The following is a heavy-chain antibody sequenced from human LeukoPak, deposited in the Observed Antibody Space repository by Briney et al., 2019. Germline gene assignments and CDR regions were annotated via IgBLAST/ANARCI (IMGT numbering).Heavy chain of an antibody. D-gene: IGHD3-9*01. J-gene: IGHJ4*02. V-gene: IGHV4-4*02. CDR2: IYHSGST. CDR1: GGSISSSNW. Sequence: SETLSLTCAVSGGSISSSNWWSWVRQPPGKGLEWIGEIYHSGSTNYNPSLKSRVTISVDTSKNQFSLRLSSVTAADTAVYYCARTLRYFDWLPAGETDYWGQGTLVTVSS. CDR3: ARTLRYFDWLPAGETDY.